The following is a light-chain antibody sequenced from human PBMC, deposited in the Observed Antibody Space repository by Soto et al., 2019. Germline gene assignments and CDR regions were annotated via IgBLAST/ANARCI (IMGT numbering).Light chain of an antibody. V-gene: IGLV3-1*01. CDR2: QDS. CDR1: KLGDKY. J-gene: IGLJ2*01. CDR3: QEWDSSTVV. Sequence: SYELTQPPSVSVSPGQTASITCSGDKLGDKYTCWYQQKQGQSPVLVIYQDSKRPSAIPERFSVSSSWNTDTLTISGTQAMDEADYCCQEWDSSTVVFGGGTKLTVL.